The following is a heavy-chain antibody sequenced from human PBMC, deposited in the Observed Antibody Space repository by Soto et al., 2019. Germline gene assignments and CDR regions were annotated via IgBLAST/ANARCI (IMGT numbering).Heavy chain of an antibody. D-gene: IGHD3-22*01. J-gene: IGHJ4*02. Sequence: QVQLEQSGAEVEKPGSSVKVSCKPSGGTFKSYVLNWVRQAPGQGLEWMGGIIPFLGSADYAQKFQDRVTITADESTSTAYSELSSLRSEDSAVYYCAGTQFDTSGYYPSGLELWGQGTLVTVAS. CDR2: IIPFLGSA. CDR3: AGTQFDTSGYYPSGLEL. CDR1: GGTFKSYV. V-gene: IGHV1-69*01.